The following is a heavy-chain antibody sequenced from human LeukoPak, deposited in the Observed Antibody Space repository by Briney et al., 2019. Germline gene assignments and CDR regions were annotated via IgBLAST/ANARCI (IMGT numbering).Heavy chain of an antibody. CDR3: ARVPPWANWFDP. V-gene: IGHV4-34*01. CDR2: IDHSGST. D-gene: IGHD7-27*01. CDR1: GGSFSGYY. J-gene: IGHJ5*02. Sequence: SETLSLTCAVYGGSFSGYYWSWIRQPPGKGLEWIGEIDHSGSTNYNPSLKSRVTISVDTSKNQFSLKLSSVTAADTAVYYCARVPPWANWFDPWGQGTLVTVSS.